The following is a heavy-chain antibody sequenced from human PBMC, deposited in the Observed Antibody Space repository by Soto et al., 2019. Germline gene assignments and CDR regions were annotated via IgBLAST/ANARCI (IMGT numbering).Heavy chain of an antibody. CDR2: ISGSGGST. J-gene: IGHJ6*02. D-gene: IGHD2-2*01. CDR3: AKDASTNSMQEDYYYYGMDV. CDR1: GFTFSSYA. Sequence: SLRLSCAASGFTFSSYAMSWVRQAPGKGLEWVSAISGSGGSTYYADSVKGRFTISRDNSKNTLYLQMNSLRAEDTAVYYCAKDASTNSMQEDYYYYGMDVWGQGTTVTVSS. V-gene: IGHV3-23*01.